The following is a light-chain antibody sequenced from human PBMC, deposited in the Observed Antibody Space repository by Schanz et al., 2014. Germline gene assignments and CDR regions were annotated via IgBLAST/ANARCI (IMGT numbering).Light chain of an antibody. J-gene: IGKJ4*01. CDR2: HAS. CDR1: QSVNSN. Sequence: IVMTQSPATLSVSPGERASLSCRASQSVNSNLAWYQQKPGQAPRLLIYHASNRATAIPARFTGSGSGTDFTLTISSLQSEDFATYYCQQYHSYPVTFGGGTKVEIK. CDR3: QQYHSYPVT. V-gene: IGKV3D-15*01.